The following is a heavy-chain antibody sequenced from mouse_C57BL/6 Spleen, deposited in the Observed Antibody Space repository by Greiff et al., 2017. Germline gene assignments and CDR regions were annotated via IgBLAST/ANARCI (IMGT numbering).Heavy chain of an antibody. J-gene: IGHJ4*01. V-gene: IGHV1-81*01. CDR1: GYTFTSYG. CDR3: ARGGALYAMDY. D-gene: IGHD3-1*01. Sequence: QVQLKESGAELARPGASVKLSCKASGYTFTSYGISWVKQRTGQGLEWIGEIYPRSGNTYYNEKFKGKATLTADKSSSTAYMELRRLTSEDSAVYFCARGGALYAMDYWGQGTSVTVSS. CDR2: IYPRSGNT.